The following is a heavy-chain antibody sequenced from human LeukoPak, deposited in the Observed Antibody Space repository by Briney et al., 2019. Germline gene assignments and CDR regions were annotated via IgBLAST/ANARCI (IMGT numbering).Heavy chain of an antibody. CDR1: GGSISSGIWY. V-gene: IGHV4-31*03. CDR3: ARANCGGGSCYSGRAKPFDY. J-gene: IGHJ4*02. CDR2: IYDSGAT. Sequence: PSETLSLTCTVSGGSISSGIWYWSWIRQYPGKGLEWIGYIYDSGATYYSPSLKSRVTISIDTSNNQFSLKLSAVTAADTAVYYCARANCGGGSCYSGRAKPFDYWGQGTLVTVSS. D-gene: IGHD2-15*01.